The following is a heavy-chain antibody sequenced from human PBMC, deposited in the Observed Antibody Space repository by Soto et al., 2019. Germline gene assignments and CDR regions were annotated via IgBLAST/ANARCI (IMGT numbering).Heavy chain of an antibody. CDR3: ANVGYDSSGYYSRGEDAFDI. CDR2: IIPIFGTA. CDR1: GGTFSSYA. Sequence: QVQLVQSGAEVKKPGSSVKVSCKASGGTFSSYAISWVRQAPGQGLEWMGGIIPIFGTANYAQKFQGRVTIHADESTSTAYMELSSLRSEDTAVYYCANVGYDSSGYYSRGEDAFDIWGQGTMVTVSS. J-gene: IGHJ3*02. D-gene: IGHD3-22*01. V-gene: IGHV1-69*12.